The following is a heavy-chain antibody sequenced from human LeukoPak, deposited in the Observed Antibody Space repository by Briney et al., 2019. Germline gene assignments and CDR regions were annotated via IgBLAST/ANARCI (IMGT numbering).Heavy chain of an antibody. J-gene: IGHJ4*02. CDR2: ISSSSSYI. D-gene: IGHD6-6*01. CDR1: RFTFSSYS. CDR3: ARLWVSSSPFDY. Sequence: PGGPLRLSCAASRFTFSSYSMNWVRQAPGKGLEWVSSISSSSSYIYYADSVKGRFTISRDNAKNSLYLQMNSLRAEDTAVYYCARLWVSSSPFDYWGQGTLVTVSS. V-gene: IGHV3-21*01.